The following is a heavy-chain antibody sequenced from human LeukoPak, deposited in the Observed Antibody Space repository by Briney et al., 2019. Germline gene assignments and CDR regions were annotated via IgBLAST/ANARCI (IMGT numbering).Heavy chain of an antibody. CDR3: ARLVGTVTTYDL. V-gene: IGHV3-7*04. J-gene: IGHJ3*01. D-gene: IGHD1-26*01. Sequence: PGGSLRLSCAASGFTFSSHWMSWVRQAPGKGLQWVASINPDGSVKHYVDSVRGRFTISRDNADNSLYLQMNTLRAEDTAVYYCARLVGTVTTYDLWGHGTMVSVSS. CDR2: INPDGSVK. CDR1: GFTFSSHW.